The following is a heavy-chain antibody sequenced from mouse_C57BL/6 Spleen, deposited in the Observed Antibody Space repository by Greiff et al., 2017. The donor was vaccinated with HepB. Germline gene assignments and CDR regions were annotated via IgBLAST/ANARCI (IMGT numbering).Heavy chain of an antibody. CDR3: ARSGDYDGKGYYYAMDY. CDR1: GYTFTSYW. Sequence: VQLQQPGAELVMPGASVKLSCKASGYTFTSYWMHWVKQRPGQGLEWIGEIDPSDSYTNYNQKFKGKSTLTVETSSSTAYMQLSSLTSEDSAVYYCARSGDYDGKGYYYAMDYWGQGTSVTVSS. V-gene: IGHV1-69*01. J-gene: IGHJ4*01. CDR2: IDPSDSYT. D-gene: IGHD2-4*01.